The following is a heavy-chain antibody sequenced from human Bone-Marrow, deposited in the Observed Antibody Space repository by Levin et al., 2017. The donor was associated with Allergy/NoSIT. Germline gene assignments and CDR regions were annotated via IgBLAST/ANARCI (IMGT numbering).Heavy chain of an antibody. J-gene: IGHJ3*02. Sequence: ASVKVSCKASGYTFTDNHIYWVRQAPGQGLDFMGWINPNSGDTNYAQKFQGRVTMTRDTSISTAYMDLSSLRSDDTAVYYCARELGINAFDIWGQGTLVTVSS. CDR3: ARELGINAFDI. D-gene: IGHD7-27*01. CDR1: GYTFTDNH. V-gene: IGHV1-2*02. CDR2: INPNSGDT.